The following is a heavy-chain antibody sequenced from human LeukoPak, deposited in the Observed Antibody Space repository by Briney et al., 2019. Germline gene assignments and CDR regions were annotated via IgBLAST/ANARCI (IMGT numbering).Heavy chain of an antibody. CDR3: ARHSSSSSGNNWFDP. V-gene: IGHV4-39*01. CDR1: GGSIITSSYY. J-gene: IGHJ5*02. D-gene: IGHD6-6*01. Sequence: SETLPLTCTVSGGSIITSSYYWGWIRQPPAKGLEWIGSIYYSGSTYYNPSLKSRVTISVDTSKNQFSLKLSSVTAADTAVYYCARHSSSSSGNNWFDPWGQGTLVTVSS. CDR2: IYYSGST.